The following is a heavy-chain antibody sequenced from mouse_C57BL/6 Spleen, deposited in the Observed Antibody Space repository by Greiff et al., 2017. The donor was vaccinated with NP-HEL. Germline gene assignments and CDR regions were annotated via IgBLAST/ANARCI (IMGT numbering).Heavy chain of an antibody. CDR2: IYPGDGDT. D-gene: IGHD1-1*01. Sequence: LQESGPELVKPGASVKISCKASGYAFSSSWMNWVKQRPGKGLEWIGRIYPGDGDTNYNGKFKGKATLTADKSSSTAYMQLSSLTSEDSAVYFCARYYGSSLSWYFDVWGTGTTVTVSS. CDR3: ARYYGSSLSWYFDV. J-gene: IGHJ1*03. V-gene: IGHV1-82*01. CDR1: GYAFSSSW.